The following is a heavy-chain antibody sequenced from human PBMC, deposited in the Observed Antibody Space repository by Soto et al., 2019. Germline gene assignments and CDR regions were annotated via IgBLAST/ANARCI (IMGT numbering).Heavy chain of an antibody. J-gene: IGHJ5*01. D-gene: IGHD5-12*01. CDR3: GKWDGYGDS. V-gene: IGHV3-23*01. Sequence: GGSLRLSCAAFGFTFSTNSMTWVRQTPGKGLEWVSGLSVGGDRTFYLESVKGRFTISSDTSKNVVYLQMNSLRSDDTAVYFCGKWDGYGDSWGQGTLVTVSS. CDR1: GFTFSTNS. CDR2: LSVGGDRT.